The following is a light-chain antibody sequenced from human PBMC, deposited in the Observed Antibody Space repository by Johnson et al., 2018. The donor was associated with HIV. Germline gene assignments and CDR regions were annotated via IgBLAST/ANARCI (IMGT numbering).Light chain of an antibody. CDR1: NSNIGNNY. CDR2: ETN. J-gene: IGLJ1*01. V-gene: IGLV1-51*02. CDR3: GSWDSSLSALYV. Sequence: QSVLTQPPSVSAAPGQKVSISCSGSNSNIGNNYVSWYKQFPGTAPKLLIYETNKRPSGIPDRFSGSKSGTSATLGITGLQTGDEADYYCGSWDSSLSALYVVGTGTKVAVL.